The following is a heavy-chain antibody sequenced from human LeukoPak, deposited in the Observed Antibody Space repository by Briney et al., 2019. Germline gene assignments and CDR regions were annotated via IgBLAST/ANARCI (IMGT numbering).Heavy chain of an antibody. CDR2: INAGNGDT. V-gene: IGHV1-3*01. CDR1: GYTFTNYI. CDR3: ARADFNIAVAVFDP. Sequence: ASVTVSCTASGYTFTNYIIHWVRQAPGQRLEWMGWINAGNGDTKYSQKFQVRVTITRDTSASTAYMELSSLRSEDTAVYYCARADFNIAVAVFDPWGQGTLVTVSS. D-gene: IGHD6-19*01. J-gene: IGHJ5*02.